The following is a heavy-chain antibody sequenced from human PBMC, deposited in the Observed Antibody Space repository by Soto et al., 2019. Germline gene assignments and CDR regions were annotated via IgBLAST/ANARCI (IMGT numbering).Heavy chain of an antibody. CDR1: CGSTSSGGYY. CDR3: ARGCYDSSELDY. V-gene: IGHV4-31*01. Sequence: SETLSLTCTVSCGSTSSGGYYWSWIRQHPGKGLEWIGYILNSGSIYYNPSLKSPVTISVHTSKNRFSLELSSVTAADTRVFYCARGCYDSSELDYLGRGTLATISS. CDR2: ILNSGSI. J-gene: IGHJ4*02. D-gene: IGHD3-22*01.